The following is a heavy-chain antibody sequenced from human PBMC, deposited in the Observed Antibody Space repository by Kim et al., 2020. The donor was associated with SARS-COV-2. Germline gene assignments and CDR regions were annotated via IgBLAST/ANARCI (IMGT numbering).Heavy chain of an antibody. V-gene: IGHV3-43*02. CDR2: ISGDGGST. D-gene: IGHD6-13*01. Sequence: GGSLRLSCAASGFTFDDYAMHWVRQAPGKGLEWVSLISGDGGSTYYADSVKGRFTISRDNSKNSLYLQMNSLRTEDTALYYCAKVKTPSRVAAALDYWGQGTLVTVSS. CDR3: AKVKTPSRVAAALDY. CDR1: GFTFDDYA. J-gene: IGHJ4*02.